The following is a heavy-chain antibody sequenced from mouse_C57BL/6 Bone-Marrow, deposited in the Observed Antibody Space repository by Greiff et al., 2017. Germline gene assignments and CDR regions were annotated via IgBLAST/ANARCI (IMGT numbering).Heavy chain of an antibody. D-gene: IGHD2-10*02. CDR3: ARYGIYYESMYY. CDR1: GYTFTSYW. Sequence: QVQLQQPGAELVKPGASVKLSCKASGYTFTSYWMHWVKQRPGQGLEWIGSIHPSSGSTNYNEKFKSKATLTVDKSYITAYMRLSSLTSEDSAVYYCARYGIYYESMYYWRQGPSVTVSS. V-gene: IGHV1-64*01. CDR2: IHPSSGST. J-gene: IGHJ4*01.